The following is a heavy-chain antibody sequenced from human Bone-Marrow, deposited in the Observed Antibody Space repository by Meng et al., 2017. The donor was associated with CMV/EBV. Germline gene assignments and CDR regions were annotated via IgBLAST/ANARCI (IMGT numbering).Heavy chain of an antibody. J-gene: IGHJ4*02. CDR2: IKQDGSEK. Sequence: GGSLRLSCAASGFTFSDHYMDWVRQAPGKGLEWVANIKQDGSEKYYVDSVKGRFTISRDNAKNSLYLQMNSLRAEDTAVYYCATYYYDSSGYYPLGYWGQGTLVTVSS. CDR1: GFTFSDHY. D-gene: IGHD3-22*01. CDR3: ATYYYDSSGYYPLGY. V-gene: IGHV3-7*01.